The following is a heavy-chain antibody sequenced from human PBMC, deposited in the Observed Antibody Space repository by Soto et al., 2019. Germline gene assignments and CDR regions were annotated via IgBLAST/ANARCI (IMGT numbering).Heavy chain of an antibody. CDR3: ARDRDRIMRYFDWYSDY. CDR2: IKQAGSEK. J-gene: IGHJ4*02. CDR1: GFTFSSYW. D-gene: IGHD3-9*01. V-gene: IGHV3-7*01. Sequence: GGSLRLSCAASGFTFSSYWMSWVRQAPGKGLEWVANIKQAGSEKYYVESVKGRFTISRDNAKKSLYLQMNSLRAEDTALYYCARDRDRIMRYFDWYSDYWGQGTLVTVSS.